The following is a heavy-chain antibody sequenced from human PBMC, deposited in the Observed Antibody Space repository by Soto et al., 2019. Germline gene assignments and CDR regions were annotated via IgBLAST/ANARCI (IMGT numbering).Heavy chain of an antibody. V-gene: IGHV4-59*01. CDR3: APTHTVVVTDAFDI. CDR2: IYYSVTT. J-gene: IGHJ3*02. D-gene: IGHD2-21*02. Sequence: XASLSLTCTVCGGSIGSYYWSWIRQPPGKGLEWIGYIYYSVTTNYNPSLKSRVTISVDTSKNQFSLKLSSVTAADTAVHYCAPTHTVVVTDAFDICGQRTMVTVSS. CDR1: GGSIGSYY.